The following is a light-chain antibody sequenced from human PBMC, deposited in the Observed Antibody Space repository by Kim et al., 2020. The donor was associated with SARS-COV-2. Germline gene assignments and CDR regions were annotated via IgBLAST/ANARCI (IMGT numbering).Light chain of an antibody. CDR3: WSYSRSGTYV. Sequence: YTYVCWYQQHPGRAPKLMLYEGSKRPSGVPNRFSGSTSGNTASLSVSGLQPEDEADYYCWSYSRSGTYVSGTGTQVTVL. CDR1: YTY. CDR2: EGS. J-gene: IGLJ1*01. V-gene: IGLV2-23*01.